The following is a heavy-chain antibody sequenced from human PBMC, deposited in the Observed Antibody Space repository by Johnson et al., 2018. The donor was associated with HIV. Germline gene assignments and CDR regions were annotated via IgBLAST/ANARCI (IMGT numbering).Heavy chain of an antibody. J-gene: IGHJ3*02. CDR3: ARDHIAAALGAFDI. CDR2: LYSGGST. V-gene: IGHV3-66*01. D-gene: IGHD6-13*01. CDR1: GFTVSSNY. Sequence: VQLVESGGGLVQPGGSLRLSCAASGFTVSSNYMSWVRQAPGKGLEWVSVLYSGGSTYYADSVKGRFTISRDNSENTLYLQMNSLRAEDTAVYYCARDHIAAALGAFDIWGQGTMVTVSS.